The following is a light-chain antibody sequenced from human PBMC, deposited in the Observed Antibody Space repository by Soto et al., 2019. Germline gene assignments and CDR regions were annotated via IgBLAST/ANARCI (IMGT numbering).Light chain of an antibody. CDR1: SSDIGAYNS. Sequence: QSALTQPDSVSGSPGQSITISCTGTSSDIGAYNSVSWYQQHTGRAPKLMIYEVSNRPSAVSARFSASKSGNTASLTISGLQAEDEGEYYCNSRGGSRPYYVFGTGTKLTVL. V-gene: IGLV2-14*01. CDR3: NSRGGSRPYYV. J-gene: IGLJ1*01. CDR2: EVS.